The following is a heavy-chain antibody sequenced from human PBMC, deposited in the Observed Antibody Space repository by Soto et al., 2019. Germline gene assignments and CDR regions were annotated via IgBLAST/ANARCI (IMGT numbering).Heavy chain of an antibody. CDR1: GLMFSDSY. Sequence: QVQLVESGGGLVNPGGSLRLSCAASGLMFSDSYMSWIRQAPGKGLEWVSYISSSGTTIYYADAVKGRFTISRDNAKSSLFLQMNSLRVEDTARYYCVYGSGSYPYWGLGTLVTVSS. J-gene: IGHJ4*02. CDR2: ISSSGTTI. D-gene: IGHD3-10*01. CDR3: VYGSGSYPY. V-gene: IGHV3-11*01.